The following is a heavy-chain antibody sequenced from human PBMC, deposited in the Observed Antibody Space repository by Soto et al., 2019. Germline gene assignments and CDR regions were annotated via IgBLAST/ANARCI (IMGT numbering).Heavy chain of an antibody. CDR1: GDSISTFY. D-gene: IGHD3-22*01. V-gene: IGHV4-59*01. Sequence: SETLSLTCTVSGDSISTFYWGWMRQSPGKELEWIGYVYYTGSTNYNPSLKSRVTISVDRSKNQFSLKLTSANAADTVVYYCARGRTVRNYADDSSDYFYFFDYWGQGTQVTVSS. CDR3: ARGRTVRNYADDSSDYFYFFDY. CDR2: VYYTGST. J-gene: IGHJ4*02.